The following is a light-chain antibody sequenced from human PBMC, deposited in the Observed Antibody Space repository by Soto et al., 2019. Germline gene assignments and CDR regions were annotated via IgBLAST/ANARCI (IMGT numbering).Light chain of an antibody. J-gene: IGKJ1*01. Sequence: DIQMTQSPSTLSAFVGDRVTITCRASQSISSWLAWYQQKPGKAPKLLIYKASNLESGVPSRFSGSGSGTEFTLTISSPQPDDLATYYCQQYNSYPWTFGPGTKVDI. CDR2: KAS. V-gene: IGKV1-5*03. CDR3: QQYNSYPWT. CDR1: QSISSW.